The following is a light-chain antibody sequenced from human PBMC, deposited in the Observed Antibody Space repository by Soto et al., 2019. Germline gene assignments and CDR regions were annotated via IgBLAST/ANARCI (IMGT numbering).Light chain of an antibody. J-gene: IGKJ2*01. CDR3: QQRSNWPYT. CDR1: QRISSN. CDR2: GAS. V-gene: IGKV3-15*01. Sequence: EVVMTQSPATLSVSPGERATLSCRASQRISSNLAWYQQRRGQAPRLLIYGASTRAPGIPARFSGSGSETEFTLTISSLQSEDFAVYYCQQRSNWPYTFGQGTKLEIK.